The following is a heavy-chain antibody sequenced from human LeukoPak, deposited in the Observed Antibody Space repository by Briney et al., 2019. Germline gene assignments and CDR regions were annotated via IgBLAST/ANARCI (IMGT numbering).Heavy chain of an antibody. V-gene: IGHV4-61*02. CDR3: ARDVPSGSIVGDWFDP. CDR2: IYTSGST. J-gene: IGHJ5*02. Sequence: SETLSLTCTVSGGSISSGSYYWSWIRQPAGKGLEWIGRIYTSGSTNYNPSLKSRVTIAVDTSKNQFSLKLSSVTAADTAVYYCARDVPSGSIVGDWFDPWGQGTLVTVSS. CDR1: GGSISSGSYY. D-gene: IGHD6-6*01.